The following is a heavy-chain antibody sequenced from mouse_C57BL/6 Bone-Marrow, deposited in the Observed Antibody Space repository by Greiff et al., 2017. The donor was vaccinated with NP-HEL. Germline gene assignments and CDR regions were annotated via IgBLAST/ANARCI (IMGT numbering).Heavy chain of an antibody. Sequence: VQLQQSGTVLARPGASVKMSCKTSGYTFTSYWMHWVKQRPGQGLEWIGAIYPGNSDTSYNQKFKGKAKLTAVTSASTAYMELSSLTNEDSAVYYCTRILIYYYGSSLWYFDVWGTGTTVTVSS. D-gene: IGHD1-1*01. CDR1: GYTFTSYW. CDR2: IYPGNSDT. CDR3: TRILIYYYGSSLWYFDV. J-gene: IGHJ1*03. V-gene: IGHV1-5*01.